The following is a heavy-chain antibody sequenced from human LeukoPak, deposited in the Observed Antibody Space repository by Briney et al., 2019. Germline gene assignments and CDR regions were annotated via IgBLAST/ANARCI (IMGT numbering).Heavy chain of an antibody. CDR3: AKGVGYYGSGSSSPKYYFDY. Sequence: GGSLRLSCAASGFTFSSYAMSWVRQAPGKGLEWVSAISGSGGSTYYADSVKGRFTISRDNSKNTLYLQMNSLRAEDTAVYYCAKGVGYYGSGSSSPKYYFDYWGQGTLVTVSS. CDR1: GFTFSSYA. D-gene: IGHD3-10*01. J-gene: IGHJ4*02. V-gene: IGHV3-23*01. CDR2: ISGSGGST.